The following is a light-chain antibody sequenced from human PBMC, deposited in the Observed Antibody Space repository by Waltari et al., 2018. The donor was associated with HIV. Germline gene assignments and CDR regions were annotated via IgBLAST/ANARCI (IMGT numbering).Light chain of an antibody. Sequence: SYELTQPPSVSVSPGQTASITCSGDKLGDTYASWYQQKPGQSPVLVIYQNSKRPSGIAERFSGSNSGDTATLTISGTQAVDEADYYCQAWDSSSAVVFGGGTKLTVL. J-gene: IGLJ2*01. CDR2: QNS. CDR1: KLGDTY. CDR3: QAWDSSSAVV. V-gene: IGLV3-1*01.